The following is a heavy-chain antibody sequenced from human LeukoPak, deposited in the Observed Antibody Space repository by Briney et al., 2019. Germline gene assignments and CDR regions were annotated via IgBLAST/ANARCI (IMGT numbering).Heavy chain of an antibody. D-gene: IGHD5-24*01. CDR1: VGPISSSSYY. J-gene: IGHJ3*02. V-gene: IGHV4-39*01. CDR2: IYYSGST. CDR3: ARGPRSRGGYTLKRPFDI. Sequence: SETLSLTCTVSVGPISSSSYYWGWIRQPPGKGLEWIGSIYYSGSTYHNPSLKSPLTISVDTSKSQFSLKLTSVTAADTAVYYCARGPRSRGGYTLKRPFDIWGQGTMVTVSS.